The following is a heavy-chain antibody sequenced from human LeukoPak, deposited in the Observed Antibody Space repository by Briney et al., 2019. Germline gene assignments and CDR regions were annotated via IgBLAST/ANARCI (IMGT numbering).Heavy chain of an antibody. D-gene: IGHD3-3*01. J-gene: IGHJ4*02. CDR2: VWHDGSNR. CDR1: GFTFSSYA. CDR3: ARELFGTGSCPDY. V-gene: IGHV3-33*01. Sequence: GGYLRLSCTAPGFTFSSYAIRWIRPAPGKGLEWVALVWHDGSNRYYADSVKGRFTISRDNSKNTVYLQMSSLTAEDTAVYYCARELFGTGSCPDYWGQGTLVTVSS.